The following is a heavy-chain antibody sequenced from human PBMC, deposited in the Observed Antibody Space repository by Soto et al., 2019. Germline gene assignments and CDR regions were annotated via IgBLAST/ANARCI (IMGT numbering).Heavy chain of an antibody. J-gene: IGHJ4*02. CDR3: ARSLAAPGADIDY. CDR1: GGSISGSC. Sequence: QVQLQESGPGLVKPSETLSLTCSVSGGSISGSCWCWIRQSPRKGLEWLGYVYYNGSTNYSHSLRSRVSISVDTSKNEFSLRLSSVTAADTAVYFCARSLAAPGADIDYWGQETQVTVSS. CDR2: VYYNGST. D-gene: IGHD6-13*01. V-gene: IGHV4-59*01.